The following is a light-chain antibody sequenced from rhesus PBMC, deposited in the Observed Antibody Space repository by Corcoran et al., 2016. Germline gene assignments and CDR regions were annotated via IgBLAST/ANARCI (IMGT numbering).Light chain of an antibody. J-gene: IGKJ1*01. CDR1: QGISSW. V-gene: IGKV1-22*01. CDR3: LQYSSSPRT. Sequence: DIQMTQSPSSLSASVGDTVTITCQASQGISSWLAWYQQKPGKAPKLLIYKTSSLQSGVPSRFSGRGSGTDVTLTISSLQPEDVATYYCLQYSSSPRTFGQGTKVEIK. CDR2: KTS.